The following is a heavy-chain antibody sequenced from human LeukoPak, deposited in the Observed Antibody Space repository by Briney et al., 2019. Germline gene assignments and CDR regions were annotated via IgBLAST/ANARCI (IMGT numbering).Heavy chain of an antibody. V-gene: IGHV3-33*01. J-gene: IGHJ5*02. CDR1: GFTFSSYG. CDR2: IRYDGSNK. Sequence: GSLRLSGAASGFTFSSYGMHWVRQAPAKGLAWVAVIRYDGSNKYYADSVKGRFTISRDNSKNTLYLQMNSLRAEGTAVYYCARDYAGENLFDPWGQGTLVTVSS. CDR3: ARDYAGENLFDP. D-gene: IGHD3-16*01.